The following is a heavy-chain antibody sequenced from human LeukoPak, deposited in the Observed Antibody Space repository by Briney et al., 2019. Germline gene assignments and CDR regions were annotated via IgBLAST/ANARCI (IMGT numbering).Heavy chain of an antibody. CDR2: IIPILGIA. CDR1: GGTFSSYA. J-gene: IGHJ4*02. Sequence: GASVKVSCKASGGTFSSYAISWVRQAPGQGLEWMGRIIPILGIANYAQKFQGRVTITADKSTSTAYMELSSLRSEDTAVYYCARDLGSIAVAGYFDYWGQGTLVTVSS. D-gene: IGHD6-19*01. CDR3: ARDLGSIAVAGYFDY. V-gene: IGHV1-69*04.